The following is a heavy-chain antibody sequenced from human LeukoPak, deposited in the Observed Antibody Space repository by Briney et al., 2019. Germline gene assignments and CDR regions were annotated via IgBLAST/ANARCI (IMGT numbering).Heavy chain of an antibody. CDR3: ARLPRSTNYYYYGLDV. CDR2: IHYSGST. CDR1: GDSISSSSFS. J-gene: IGHJ6*02. D-gene: IGHD2-2*01. Sequence: SETLSLTCTVSGDSISSSSFSWGWLRQPPGKGLEWIGSIHYSGSTYDNPSLNSRVTISVDTSKNQFSLKLSAVTAADTAVYYCARLPRSTNYYYYGLDVWGLGTAVTVSS. V-gene: IGHV4-39*01.